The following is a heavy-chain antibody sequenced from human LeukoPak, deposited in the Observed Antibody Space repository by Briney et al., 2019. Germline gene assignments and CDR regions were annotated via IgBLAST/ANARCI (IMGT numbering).Heavy chain of an antibody. V-gene: IGHV4-34*01. CDR2: INHSGST. D-gene: IGHD2-15*01. J-gene: IGHJ5*02. Sequence: PSETLSLTCAVYGGSFSGYYWSWIRQPPGKGLEWIGEINHSGSTNYNPSLRSRVTISVDTSKNQFSLKLSSVTAADTAVYYCARDCSGGSCLGFDPWGQGTLVTVSS. CDR3: ARDCSGGSCLGFDP. CDR1: GGSFSGYY.